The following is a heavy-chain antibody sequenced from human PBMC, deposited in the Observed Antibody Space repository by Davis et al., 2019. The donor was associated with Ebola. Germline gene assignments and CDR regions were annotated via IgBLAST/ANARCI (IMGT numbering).Heavy chain of an antibody. CDR3: ARDSSHVPGRGPLDY. Sequence: PSETLSLTCTVSGYSISSGYYWGWIRQPPGKGLEWVGNIYHSGNTYYNPSLKSRVTISVDTSKNQFSLKLSSVTAADTAVYYCARDSSHVPGRGPLDYWGQGTLVTVSS. V-gene: IGHV4-38-2*02. D-gene: IGHD1-1*01. J-gene: IGHJ4*02. CDR1: GYSISSGYY. CDR2: IYHSGNT.